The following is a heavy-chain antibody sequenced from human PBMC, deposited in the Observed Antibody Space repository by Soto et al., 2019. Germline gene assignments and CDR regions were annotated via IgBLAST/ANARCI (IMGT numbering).Heavy chain of an antibody. Sequence: SAKVSCKASGGTFSSYAISWVRQAPGQGLEWMGGIIPIFGTANYAQKFQGRVTITADKSTSTAYMALSSLRSEDTAVYYCARASGYCSGGSCYEEVYWGQGTLVTVSS. J-gene: IGHJ4*02. CDR2: IIPIFGTA. D-gene: IGHD2-15*01. CDR1: GGTFSSYA. CDR3: ARASGYCSGGSCYEEVY. V-gene: IGHV1-69*06.